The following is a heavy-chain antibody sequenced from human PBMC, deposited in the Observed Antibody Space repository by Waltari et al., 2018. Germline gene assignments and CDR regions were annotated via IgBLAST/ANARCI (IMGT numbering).Heavy chain of an antibody. V-gene: IGHV2-5*01. CDR2: IYWNDDK. CDR3: AHSGMNGGEDYYYYYMDV. D-gene: IGHD1-1*01. CDR1: GFSLSTSGVG. Sequence: QITLKESGPTLVKPTQTLTLTCTFSGFSLSTSGVGVGWIRQPPGKALEWLALIYWNDDKRYSPALKSRLTTTKDTPKNQVVLTMTNMDPVDTATYYCAHSGMNGGEDYYYYYMDVWGKGTTVTVSS. J-gene: IGHJ6*03.